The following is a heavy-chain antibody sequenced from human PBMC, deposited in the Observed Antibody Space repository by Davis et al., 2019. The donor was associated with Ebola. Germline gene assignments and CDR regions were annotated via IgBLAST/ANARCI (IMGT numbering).Heavy chain of an antibody. Sequence: SVKVSCKASGGTFSSFAINWVRQAPGQGLEWMGRIIPILGIANYAQKFQGRVTITADKSTSTAYMELSSLRSEDTAVYYCARRTSSGWYGMDVWGQGTTVTVSS. CDR1: GGTFSSFA. D-gene: IGHD6-19*01. CDR2: IIPILGIA. CDR3: ARRTSSGWYGMDV. V-gene: IGHV1-69*04. J-gene: IGHJ6*02.